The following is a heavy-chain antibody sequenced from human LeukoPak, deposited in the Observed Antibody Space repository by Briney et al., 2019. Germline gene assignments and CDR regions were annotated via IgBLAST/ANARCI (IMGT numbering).Heavy chain of an antibody. CDR2: ISSSGSTI. Sequence: PGGSLRLSCAASGFTFSDYYMSWIRLAPGKGLEWISYISSSGSTIFYADSVKGRFIISRDNAKNSLYLQMNSLRAEDTALYYCARDPRRFNYYDDSGEYWGQGTLVTVSS. V-gene: IGHV3-11*01. CDR3: ARDPRRFNYYDDSGEY. J-gene: IGHJ4*02. D-gene: IGHD3-22*01. CDR1: GFTFSDYY.